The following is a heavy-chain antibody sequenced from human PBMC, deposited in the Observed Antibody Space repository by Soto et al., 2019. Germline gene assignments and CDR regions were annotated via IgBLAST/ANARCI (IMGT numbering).Heavy chain of an antibody. J-gene: IGHJ3*02. CDR2: IYYIGST. D-gene: IGHD4-17*01. CDR1: NGSIIHYY. V-gene: IGHV4-59*01. CDR3: ARSLTLATTTGHGFDI. Sequence: VQLQESGPGLLKPSETLSLTCTVSNGSIIHYYWSWIRQPPGKGPEWIGYIYYIGSTHYNPSLMRRRTISADMAKIQLSLNLTSVTAADTAVYYCARSLTLATTTGHGFDILCQGTMVTVSS.